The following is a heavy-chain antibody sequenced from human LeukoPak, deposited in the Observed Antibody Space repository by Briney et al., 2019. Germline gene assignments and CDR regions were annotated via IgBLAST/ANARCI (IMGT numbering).Heavy chain of an antibody. CDR1: GFTFSNAW. J-gene: IGHJ6*02. D-gene: IGHD1-7*01. Sequence: PGGSLRLSCATSGFTFSNAWMNWVRQAPGKGLEWVGRIKSKTDGGTTDYAAPVKGRFTISRDDSKNTLYLQMNSLKTEDTAVYYCTTDGITGTTYYYYGMDVWGQGTTVTVSS. CDR2: IKSKTDGGTT. CDR3: TTDGITGTTYYYYGMDV. V-gene: IGHV3-15*07.